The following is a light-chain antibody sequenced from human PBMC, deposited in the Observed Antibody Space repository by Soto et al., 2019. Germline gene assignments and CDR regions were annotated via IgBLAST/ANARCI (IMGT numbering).Light chain of an antibody. V-gene: IGKV3-15*01. Sequence: ETVMTQSPATLSVSPGDTATLSCRASRSVSNNLAWYQQKPGQAPRLLIYAASTRATGIPARFSGRGSGTEFTLTISSLQSEDFAVYYCQQYDNWPPTFGQGTRLEIK. CDR2: AAS. CDR1: RSVSNN. J-gene: IGKJ5*01. CDR3: QQYDNWPPT.